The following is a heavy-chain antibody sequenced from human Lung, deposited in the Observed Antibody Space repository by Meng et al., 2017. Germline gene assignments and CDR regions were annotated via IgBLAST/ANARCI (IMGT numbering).Heavy chain of an antibody. J-gene: IGHJ4*02. CDR3: ARGPTTMAHDFDY. Sequence: QGHIQEEGTRMLKPTGTLSLTCVGSGGSFSDYYWRWTRQPPGKGLEWFGEINHSGSTNYNPSLESRATISVDTSQNNLSLKLSSVTAADSAVYYCARGPTTMAHDFDYWGQGTLVTVSS. CDR2: INHSGST. CDR1: GGSFSDYY. D-gene: IGHD4-11*01. V-gene: IGHV4-34*01.